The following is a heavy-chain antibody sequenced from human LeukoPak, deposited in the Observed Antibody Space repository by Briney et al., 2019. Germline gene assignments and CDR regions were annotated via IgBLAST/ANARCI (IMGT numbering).Heavy chain of an antibody. CDR1: GFTFSSYW. D-gene: IGHD6-13*01. CDR2: ITSDGSLA. J-gene: IGHJ4*02. Sequence: PGGSLRLSCAASGFTFSSYWMSWVRQAPGKGLVWVSRITSDGSLASYADSVKGRFTISRDNDRKTLYLQMNSLRADDTAVYYCATDWYFTPDHWGQGTRVTVSS. CDR3: ATDWYFTPDH. V-gene: IGHV3-74*01.